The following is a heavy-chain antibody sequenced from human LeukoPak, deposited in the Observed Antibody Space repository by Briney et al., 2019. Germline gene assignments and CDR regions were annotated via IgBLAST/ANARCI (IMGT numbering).Heavy chain of an antibody. CDR3: ARARGYSYGYAGYYYYMDV. J-gene: IGHJ6*03. V-gene: IGHV3-21*01. D-gene: IGHD5-18*01. CDR1: GFTFSSYS. CDR2: IRSSSSYI. Sequence: GGSLRLSCAASGFTFSSYSMNWVRQAPGKGLEWVSSIRSSSSYIYYADSVKGRFTISRDNAKNSLYLQMNSLRAEDTAVYYCARARGYSYGYAGYYYYMDVWGKGTTVTVSS.